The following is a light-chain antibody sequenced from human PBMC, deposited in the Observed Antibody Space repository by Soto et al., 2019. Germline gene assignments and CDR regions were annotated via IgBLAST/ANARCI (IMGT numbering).Light chain of an antibody. V-gene: IGKV1-39*01. J-gene: IGKJ2*01. CDR3: QQSYSKPHT. CDR2: AAS. Sequence: DIQMTQSPSSLSASVGDRVTITCRASQSISSYLNWYQQKPGKAPKLLIYAASSLQSGVPSRFSDSGSGTDFTLTISSLQPEDFATYYCQQSYSKPHTVGQGTKLEIK. CDR1: QSISSY.